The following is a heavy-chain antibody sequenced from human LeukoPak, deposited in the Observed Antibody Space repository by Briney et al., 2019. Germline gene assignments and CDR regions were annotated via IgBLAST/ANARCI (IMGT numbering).Heavy chain of an antibody. CDR3: ARQEIGLRSFDP. V-gene: IGHV4-4*07. CDR1: GGSISSYY. Sequence: LETLSLTCTVSGGSISSYYWSWIRQPAGKGLEWIGRIHTSGSTNYNPSLKSRVTMSVDMSKNQFSLKLSSVTAADTAVYYCARQEIGLRSFDPWGQGTLVTVSS. J-gene: IGHJ5*02. CDR2: IHTSGST. D-gene: IGHD3/OR15-3a*01.